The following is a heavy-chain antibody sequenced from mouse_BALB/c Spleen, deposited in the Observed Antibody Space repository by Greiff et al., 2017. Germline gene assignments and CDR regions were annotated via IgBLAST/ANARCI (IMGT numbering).Heavy chain of an antibody. J-gene: IGHJ4*01. CDR3: AREGGNYLYAMDY. CDR2: IWAGGST. V-gene: IGHV2-9*02. Sequence: QVQLKESGPGLVALSQSLSITCTVSGFSLTSYGVHWVRQPPGKGLEWLGVIWAGGSTNYNSALMSRLSISKDNSKSQVFLKMNSLQTDDTAMYYCAREGGNYLYAMDYWGQGTSVTVSS. D-gene: IGHD2-1*01. CDR1: GFSLTSYG.